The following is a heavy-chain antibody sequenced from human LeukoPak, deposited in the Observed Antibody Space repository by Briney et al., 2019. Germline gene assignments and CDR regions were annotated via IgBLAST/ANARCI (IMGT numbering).Heavy chain of an antibody. CDR2: INHSGST. CDR3: ARRGPGPNLVAAYYFDY. J-gene: IGHJ4*02. D-gene: IGHD2-15*01. Sequence: SETLSLTCAVYGGSFSGYYWSWIRQPPGKGLAWIGEINHSGSTNYNPSLKSRVTISVDTSKNQFSLKLSSVTAADTAVYYCARRGPGPNLVAAYYFDYWGQGTLVTVSS. CDR1: GGSFSGYY. V-gene: IGHV4-34*01.